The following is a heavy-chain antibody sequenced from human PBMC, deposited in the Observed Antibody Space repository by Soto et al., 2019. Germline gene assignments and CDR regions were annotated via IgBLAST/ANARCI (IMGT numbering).Heavy chain of an antibody. V-gene: IGHV3-53*01. CDR2: IYSVGKT. CDR1: GFPVSNNY. D-gene: IGHD6-19*01. CDR3: ARMASLREWLVNAFDM. Sequence: GSLRLSCAASGFPVSNNYISWVRQAPGKGLESVSIIYSVGKTYYADSVKGRFVISRDNSKNTLYLQMNSLRVEDTAVYYCARMASLREWLVNAFDMWGQGTTVTVSS. J-gene: IGHJ3*02.